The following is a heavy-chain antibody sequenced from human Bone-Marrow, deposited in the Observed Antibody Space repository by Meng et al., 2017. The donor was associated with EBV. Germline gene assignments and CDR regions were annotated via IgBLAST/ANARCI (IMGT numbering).Heavy chain of an antibody. CDR1: GYTFTGYY. CDR3: ARDLVRGVYNWFDP. V-gene: IGHV1-2*06. D-gene: IGHD3-10*01. CDR2: INPNSGGT. J-gene: IGHJ5*02. Sequence: QVQLGQSWAEVKKPGASVKVSCKASGYTFTGYYMHWVRQAPGQGLEWMGRINPNSGGTNYAQKFQGRVTMTRDTSISTAYMELSRLRSDDTAVYYCARDLVRGVYNWFDPWGQGTLVTVSS.